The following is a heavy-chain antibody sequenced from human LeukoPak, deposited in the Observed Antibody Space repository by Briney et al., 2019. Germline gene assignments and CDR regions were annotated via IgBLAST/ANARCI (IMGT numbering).Heavy chain of an antibody. Sequence: MGWMNPNSGNTGYAQKFQGRVTMTRNTSISTAYMELSSLRSEDTAVYYCARGRDYGDLNWFDPWGQGTLVTVSS. D-gene: IGHD4-17*01. J-gene: IGHJ5*02. CDR3: ARGRDYGDLNWFDP. V-gene: IGHV1-8*01. CDR2: MNPNSGNT.